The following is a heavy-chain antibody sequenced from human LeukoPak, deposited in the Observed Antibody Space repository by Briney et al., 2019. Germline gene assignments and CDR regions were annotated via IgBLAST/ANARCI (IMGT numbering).Heavy chain of an antibody. V-gene: IGHV1-69*04. CDR2: IIPILGIA. Sequence: SVKVSRKASGGTFSSYAISWVRQAPGQGLEWMGRIIPILGIANYAQKFQGRVTITADKSTSTAYTELSSLRSEDTAVYYYARDSGGSSGYPIPLDYWGQGTLVTVSS. J-gene: IGHJ4*02. CDR1: GGTFSSYA. D-gene: IGHD3-22*01. CDR3: ARDSGGSSGYPIPLDY.